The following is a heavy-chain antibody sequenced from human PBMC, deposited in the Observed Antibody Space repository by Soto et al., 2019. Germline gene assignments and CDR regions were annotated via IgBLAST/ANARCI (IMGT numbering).Heavy chain of an antibody. Sequence: HVQLQESGPGLVKPSQTLSLTCTVSGGSIRHGACYWNWIRKPPGKGLAWMGYIYYSGSTYYTPSLKSRLNISLDTATNQLSLTPTSVTAADRAVYYCASAASRTLDSSGHYSQLEYWGQGRLVSVSS. V-gene: IGHV4-30-4*01. CDR1: GGSIRHGACY. CDR3: ASAASRTLDSSGHYSQLEY. J-gene: IGHJ4*02. D-gene: IGHD3-22*01. CDR2: IYYSGST.